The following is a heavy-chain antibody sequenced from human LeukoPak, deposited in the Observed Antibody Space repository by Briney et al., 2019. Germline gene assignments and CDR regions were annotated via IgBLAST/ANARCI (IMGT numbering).Heavy chain of an antibody. CDR2: IWYDGSSK. D-gene: IGHD3-10*01. Sequence: PGRSLRLSCAASGFTFSSYGMHWVRQAPGKGLEWVAVIWYDGSSKYYADSVKGRFTISRDNSKNTLYLQMNSLRAEDTAVYYCARILLWFGELPGRDAFDIWGQGTMVTVSS. V-gene: IGHV3-33*01. J-gene: IGHJ3*02. CDR1: GFTFSSYG. CDR3: ARILLWFGELPGRDAFDI.